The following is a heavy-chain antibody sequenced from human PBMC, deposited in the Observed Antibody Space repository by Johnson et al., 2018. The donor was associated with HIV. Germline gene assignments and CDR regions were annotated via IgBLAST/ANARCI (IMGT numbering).Heavy chain of an antibody. CDR2: IYSGGST. Sequence: VQVVESGGGLVQPGGSLRLSCAASGFTFSSYAMSWVRQAPGKGLGWVSVIYSGGSTYYADFVKGRVAISRDNAKNTLYLQMNSLRAEDTAVYYCARACRDGYTCDVYDIWGQGTMVTVSS. J-gene: IGHJ3*02. D-gene: IGHD5-24*01. CDR1: GFTFSSYA. CDR3: ARACRDGYTCDVYDI. V-gene: IGHV3-66*01.